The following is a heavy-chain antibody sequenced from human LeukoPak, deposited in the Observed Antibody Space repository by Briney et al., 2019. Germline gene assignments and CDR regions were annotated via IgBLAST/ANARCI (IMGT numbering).Heavy chain of an antibody. Sequence: GGSLRLSCVVSGFTFTNYVVHWVRQAPGKGLEWVTLVSSDGGIKYYADSVKGRFSVSRDISKNTLYLQMNSLRVNDTAVYYCARDSETTPIHVLGYWGQGTLVTVSS. D-gene: IGHD2-15*01. CDR1: GFTFTNYV. CDR2: VSSDGGIK. V-gene: IGHV3-30-3*01. CDR3: ARDSETTPIHVLGY. J-gene: IGHJ4*02.